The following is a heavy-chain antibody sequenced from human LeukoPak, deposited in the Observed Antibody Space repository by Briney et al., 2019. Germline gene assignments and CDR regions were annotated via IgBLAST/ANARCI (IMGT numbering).Heavy chain of an antibody. Sequence: AGGSLRLSCAASGFTFSSYAMSWVRQAPGKGLEWVSVISGSGGSTYYADSVKGRFTISRDNSKNTLYLQMNSLRAEDTAVYYCAKSDSPYSSSWYPWGYWGQGTLVTVSS. V-gene: IGHV3-23*01. CDR2: ISGSGGST. CDR3: AKSDSPYSSSWYPWGY. D-gene: IGHD6-13*01. J-gene: IGHJ4*02. CDR1: GFTFSSYA.